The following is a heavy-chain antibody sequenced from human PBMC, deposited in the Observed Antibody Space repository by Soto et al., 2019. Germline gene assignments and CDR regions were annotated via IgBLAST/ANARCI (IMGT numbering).Heavy chain of an antibody. J-gene: IGHJ4*02. V-gene: IGHV1-3*01. CDR2: INAGNGNT. CDR3: ARDLWRGSSPENK. Sequence: QVQLVQSGAEVKKPGASVKVSCKASGYTFTSYAMHWVRQALGQRLEWMGWINAGNGNTKYLQKLQGRVTITRDTSASTAYMELSSLRSEDTAVYYCARDLWRGSSPENKWGQGTLVTVSS. CDR1: GYTFTSYA. D-gene: IGHD6-13*01.